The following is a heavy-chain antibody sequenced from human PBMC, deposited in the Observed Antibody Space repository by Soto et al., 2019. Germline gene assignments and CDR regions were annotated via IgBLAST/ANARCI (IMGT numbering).Heavy chain of an antibody. CDR1: GYTFTSYD. V-gene: IGHV1-8*01. D-gene: IGHD1-1*01. CDR2: MNPNTGNS. CDR3: ARRAETNGWNGFGADKYYFDF. J-gene: IGHJ4*02. Sequence: QVQLVQSGAEVRKPGASVKVSCEASGYTFTSYDIYWVRQATGQGLEWMGWMNPNTGNSAYAQKFQGRVTVTSDTSINTVHMELSSLRSEDTAVYYCARRAETNGWNGFGADKYYFDFWGQGTLVTGSS.